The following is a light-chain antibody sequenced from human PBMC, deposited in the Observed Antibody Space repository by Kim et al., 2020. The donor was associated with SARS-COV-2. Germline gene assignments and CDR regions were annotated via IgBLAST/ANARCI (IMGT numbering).Light chain of an antibody. V-gene: IGKV1-17*01. Sequence: STSVGDSVTNSSRKTQGIRNDLGLYQQNPEKPPKRLIYSASSVQSGVPTRLSGSVSETELTLTISTLQPKDFTTYFSLQQNRYPRTCGQGTKLE. CDR1: QGIRND. CDR2: SAS. J-gene: IGKJ2*01. CDR3: LQQNRYPRT.